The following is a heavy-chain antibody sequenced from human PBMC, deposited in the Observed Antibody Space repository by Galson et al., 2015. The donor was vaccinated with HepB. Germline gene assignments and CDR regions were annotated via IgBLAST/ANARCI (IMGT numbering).Heavy chain of an antibody. V-gene: IGHV3-53*01. CDR2: IYPGGGT. J-gene: IGHJ6*03. Sequence: SLRLSCAASGFTVSGNYMTWVRQAPGKGLEWVSVIYPGGGTYYADSVQGRFTISRDNSDNTVYLQMNSLTTDDTAIYYCARVIYSRIWGSIYTYDHYYLDVWGKGTTVTVSS. CDR1: GFTVSGNY. CDR3: ARVIYSRIWGSIYTYDHYYLDV. D-gene: IGHD3-16*01.